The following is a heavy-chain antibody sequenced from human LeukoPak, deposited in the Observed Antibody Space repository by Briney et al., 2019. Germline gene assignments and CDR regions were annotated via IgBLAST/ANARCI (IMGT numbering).Heavy chain of an antibody. J-gene: IGHJ4*02. D-gene: IGHD3-10*01. CDR2: FSGGDGST. CDR3: AKEVSRLTILVFYGSGSYYTKGFDY. CDR1: GFRFRSYA. Sequence: GGSLRLSCAASGFRFRSYAMSWVRQAPGRGLEWVSSFSGGDGSTYYADSVKGRFTISRDNSKNTLFLQMNSLRAEDTAVYYCAKEVSRLTILVFYGSGSYYTKGFDYWGQGTLVTVSS. V-gene: IGHV3-23*01.